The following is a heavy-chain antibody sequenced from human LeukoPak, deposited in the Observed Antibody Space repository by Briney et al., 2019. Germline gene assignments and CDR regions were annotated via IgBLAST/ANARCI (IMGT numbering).Heavy chain of an antibody. J-gene: IGHJ6*03. D-gene: IGHD2/OR15-2a*01. Sequence: GGSLRLSCAASGFTFSSYAMHWVRQAPGKGLEWVAVISYDGSNKYYADSVKGRFTISRDNSKNTPYLQMNSLRAEDTAVYYCARSPNIAYYYMDVWGKGTTVTISS. CDR1: GFTFSSYA. V-gene: IGHV3-30*04. CDR2: ISYDGSNK. CDR3: ARSPNIAYYYMDV.